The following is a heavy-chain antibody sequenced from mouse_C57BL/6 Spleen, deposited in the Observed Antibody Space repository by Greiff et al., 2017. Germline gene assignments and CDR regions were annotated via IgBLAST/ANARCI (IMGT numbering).Heavy chain of an antibody. CDR2: IYPRSGNT. CDR3: ASPSGSSYDWYFDV. Sequence: QVQLKESGAELARPGASVKLSCKASGYTFTSYGISWVKQRTGQGLEWIGEIYPRSGNTYYNEKFKGKATLTADKSSSTAYMELRSLTSEDSAVYFCASPSGSSYDWYFDVWGTGTTVTVSS. J-gene: IGHJ1*03. D-gene: IGHD1-1*01. V-gene: IGHV1-81*01. CDR1: GYTFTSYG.